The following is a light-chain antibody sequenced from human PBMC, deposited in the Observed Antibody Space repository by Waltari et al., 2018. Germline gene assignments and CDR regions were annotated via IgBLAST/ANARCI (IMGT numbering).Light chain of an antibody. Sequence: QSALTQPASVSGSPGQSITISCTGTRGDVGGYDYVSWYQQHPGKAPKLVIYDVTNRPSGISDRFSGSKSGTTASLSISGLQAEDEADYFCSSWTTSDTRKVIFGGGTKLTVL. J-gene: IGLJ2*01. V-gene: IGLV2-14*03. CDR1: RGDVGGYDY. CDR3: SSWTTSDTRKVI. CDR2: DVT.